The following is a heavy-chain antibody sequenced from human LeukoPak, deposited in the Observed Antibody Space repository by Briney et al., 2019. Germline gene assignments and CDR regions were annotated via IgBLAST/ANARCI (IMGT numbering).Heavy chain of an antibody. CDR2: IEHDGGGS. J-gene: IGHJ4*02. Sequence: PGGSLRLSCEVSGFTFSSYWMSWVRQAPGKGLECVANIEHDGGGSYYVDSVKGRFTISRDNAKNSLYLQMNSQRAEDTAVYYCARGTSAFDYWGQGTLVTVSS. CDR3: ARGTSAFDY. CDR1: GFTFSSYW. V-gene: IGHV3-7*04. D-gene: IGHD1-14*01.